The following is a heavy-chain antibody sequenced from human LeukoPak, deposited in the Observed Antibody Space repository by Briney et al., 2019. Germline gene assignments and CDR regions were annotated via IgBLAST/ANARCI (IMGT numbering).Heavy chain of an antibody. J-gene: IGHJ6*03. Sequence: PGGSLRLSCAASGFTLSSYEMNWVRQAPGKGLEWVSYISSSGSTIYYADSVKGRFTISRDNAKNSLYLQVNSLRAEDTAVYYCARTSPHYDFWSVIYYYMDVWGKGTTVTVSS. CDR3: ARTSPHYDFWSVIYYYMDV. D-gene: IGHD3-3*01. CDR1: GFTLSSYE. CDR2: ISSSGSTI. V-gene: IGHV3-48*03.